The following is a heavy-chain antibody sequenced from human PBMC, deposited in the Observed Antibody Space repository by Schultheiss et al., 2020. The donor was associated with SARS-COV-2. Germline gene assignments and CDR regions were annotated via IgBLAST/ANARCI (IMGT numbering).Heavy chain of an antibody. D-gene: IGHD3-3*01. J-gene: IGHJ4*02. CDR1: GFTFSSYD. V-gene: IGHV3-13*05. Sequence: GGSLRLSCAASGFTFSSYDMHWVRQATGKGLEWVSAIGTAGDPYYPGSVKGRFTISRDNSKNTLYLQMNSLRAEDTAVYYCAKDLNFWSGSPDYWGQGTLVTVSS. CDR3: AKDLNFWSGSPDY. CDR2: IGTAGDP.